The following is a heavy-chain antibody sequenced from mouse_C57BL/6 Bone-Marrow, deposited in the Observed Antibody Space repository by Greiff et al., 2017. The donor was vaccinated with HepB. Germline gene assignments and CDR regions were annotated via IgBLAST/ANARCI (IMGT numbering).Heavy chain of an antibody. CDR2: IHPNSGST. CDR1: GYTFTSYW. CDR3: ARGGLGKGY. V-gene: IGHV1-64*01. Sequence: QVQLQQPGAELVKPGASVKLSCKASGYTFTSYWMHWVKQRPGQGLEWIGRIHPNSGSTNYNEKFKSKATLTVDKSSSTAYMQLCSLTSEDSAVYYCARGGLGKGYWGQGTLVTVSA. J-gene: IGHJ3*01. D-gene: IGHD4-1*01.